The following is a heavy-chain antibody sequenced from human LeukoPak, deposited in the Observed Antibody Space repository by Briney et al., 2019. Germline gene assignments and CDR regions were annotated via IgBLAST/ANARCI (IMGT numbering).Heavy chain of an antibody. CDR3: ARSTGAVVVVAATLWDY. D-gene: IGHD2-15*01. CDR1: GYTFTSYG. J-gene: IGHJ4*02. Sequence: ASVKVSCKASGYTFTSYGISWVRQAPGQGLEWMGWISAYNGNTNYAQKLQGRVTMTTDTSTSTAYMELRSLRSDDTAVYYCARSTGAVVVVAATLWDYWGQGTLVTVSS. CDR2: ISAYNGNT. V-gene: IGHV1-18*01.